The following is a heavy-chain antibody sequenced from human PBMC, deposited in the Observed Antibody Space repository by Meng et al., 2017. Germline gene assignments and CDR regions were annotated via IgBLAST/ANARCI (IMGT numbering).Heavy chain of an antibody. Sequence: QVPLQESGPGLVNPSETLSLTCTVSGGSISSYYWSWIRQPPGKGLEWIGYIYYSGSTNYNPSLKSRVTISVDTSKNQFSLKLSSVTAADTAVYYCARGYDFWSGQYYFDYWGQGTLVTVSS. V-gene: IGHV4-59*01. CDR1: GGSISSYY. CDR3: ARGYDFWSGQYYFDY. D-gene: IGHD3-3*01. CDR2: IYYSGST. J-gene: IGHJ4*02.